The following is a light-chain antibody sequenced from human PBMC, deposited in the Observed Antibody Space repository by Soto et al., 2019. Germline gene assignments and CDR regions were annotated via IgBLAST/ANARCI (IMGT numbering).Light chain of an antibody. CDR2: GAS. CDR1: QRVSSN. CDR3: QQYNNWPLFT. J-gene: IGKJ3*01. Sequence: EIVMTQSPATLSVSPGERATLSCRASQRVSSNLAWYQQKPGQAPRLLIYGASTMATGIPARFSGSVSGTEFTLTISSLQSEDFAVYYCQQYNNWPLFTFGPGTKVDIK. V-gene: IGKV3-15*01.